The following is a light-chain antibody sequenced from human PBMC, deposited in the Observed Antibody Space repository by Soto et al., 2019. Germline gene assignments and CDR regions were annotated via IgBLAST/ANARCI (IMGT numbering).Light chain of an antibody. Sequence: QSALNQPPSASGSPGQSVTISCTGTSSDVGGYDYVSWYQQHPGKVPKLLIYEVTKRPSGVPDRFSGSKSGNTASLTVSGLQAEDEADYYCISYAGSNILVFGGGTKLTVL. CDR3: ISYAGSNILV. V-gene: IGLV2-8*01. J-gene: IGLJ2*01. CDR1: SSDVGGYDY. CDR2: EVT.